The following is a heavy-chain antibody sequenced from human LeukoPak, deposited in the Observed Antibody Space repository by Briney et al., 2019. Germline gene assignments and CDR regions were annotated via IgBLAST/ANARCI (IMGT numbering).Heavy chain of an antibody. CDR2: IKSKTDGGAT. CDR1: GFIFSNAW. V-gene: IGHV3-15*01. Sequence: PGGSLRLSCAASGFIFSNAWMSWVRQAPGKGLEWVGLIKSKTDGGATDYAAPVKGRFTISRDDSKTTLYLQMNSLKTEDTAVYYCITDIANGVYPFDYWGQGTLVTVSS. D-gene: IGHD5/OR15-5a*01. J-gene: IGHJ4*02. CDR3: ITDIANGVYPFDY.